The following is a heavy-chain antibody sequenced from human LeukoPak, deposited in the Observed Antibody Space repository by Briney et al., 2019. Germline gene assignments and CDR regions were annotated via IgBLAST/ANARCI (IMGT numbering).Heavy chain of an antibody. CDR1: GFTVYTNS. CDR3: AKDGGLWVSAHWGDS. CDR2: IYTGGTT. V-gene: IGHV3-53*01. Sequence: GGSLRLSCAVSGFTVYTNSMSWVRQVPGKGLEWVSVIYTGGTTHYADSVKGRFTVSRDDSKNTLYLQMNSLRTEDTAVYYCAKDGGLWVSAHWGDSWGRGTLVTVSS. J-gene: IGHJ4*02. D-gene: IGHD7-27*01.